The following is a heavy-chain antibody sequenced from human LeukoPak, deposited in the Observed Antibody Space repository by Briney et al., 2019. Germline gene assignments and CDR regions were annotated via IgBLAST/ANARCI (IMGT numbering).Heavy chain of an antibody. D-gene: IGHD3-22*01. Sequence: GASVKVSCKASGGTFSSYVINWVRQAPGQGLEWMGGIIPIFGTANYAQKFQGRVTITADKSTSTAYMELSSLRSEDTAVYYCARAVYDSSGYYPDYWGQGTLVTVSS. CDR3: ARAVYDSSGYYPDY. J-gene: IGHJ4*02. CDR1: GGTFSSYV. CDR2: IIPIFGTA. V-gene: IGHV1-69*06.